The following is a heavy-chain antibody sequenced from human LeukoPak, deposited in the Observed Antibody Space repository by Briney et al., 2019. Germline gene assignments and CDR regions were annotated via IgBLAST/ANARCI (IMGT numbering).Heavy chain of an antibody. Sequence: ASVKVSCNSSGYTFTSYDNNWVRHPTGQGLELMGWMNPNSGNTGYAQKFQGRVTMTRNTSISTAYMQLSSLRSEDTAVYYCERGPYSSMDYWGQGTLVTVSS. CDR1: GYTFTSYD. D-gene: IGHD6-13*01. CDR3: ERGPYSSMDY. CDR2: MNPNSGNT. J-gene: IGHJ4*02. V-gene: IGHV1-8*01.